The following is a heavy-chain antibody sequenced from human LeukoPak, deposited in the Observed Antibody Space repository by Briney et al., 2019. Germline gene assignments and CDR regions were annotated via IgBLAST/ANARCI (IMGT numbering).Heavy chain of an antibody. Sequence: GGSLRLSCAASGFTFSSYSMNWVRQAPGKGLEWVAFIRYDGSNKYYADSVKGRFTISRDNSKNTLYLQMNSLRAEDTAVYYCARDSMGKWELLSPDAFDIWGQGTMVTVSS. V-gene: IGHV3-30*02. CDR3: ARDSMGKWELLSPDAFDI. CDR1: GFTFSSYS. CDR2: IRYDGSNK. J-gene: IGHJ3*02. D-gene: IGHD1-26*01.